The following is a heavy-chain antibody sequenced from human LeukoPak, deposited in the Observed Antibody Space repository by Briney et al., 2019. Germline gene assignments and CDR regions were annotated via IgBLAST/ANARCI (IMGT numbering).Heavy chain of an antibody. V-gene: IGHV4-39*01. CDR2: IYYSGST. D-gene: IGHD2-2*01. Sequence: PSETLSLTCAVSGGSISSSSYYWGWIRQPPGKGLEWIGSIYYSGSTYYNPSLKSRVTISVDTSKNQFSLKLSSVTTADTAVYYCASIDQVDYWGQGTLVTVSS. CDR3: ASIDQVDY. J-gene: IGHJ4*02. CDR1: GGSISSSSYY.